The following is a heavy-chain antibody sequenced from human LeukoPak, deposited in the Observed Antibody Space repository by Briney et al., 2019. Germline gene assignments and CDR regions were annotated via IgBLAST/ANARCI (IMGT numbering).Heavy chain of an antibody. CDR3: GYDFLNY. V-gene: IGHV3-64D*09. J-gene: IGHJ4*02. Sequence: PGGSLRLSCSASGFTFSSYAMHWVRRAPGKGLEYVSAISSSGGSTYYADLVKGRFTISRDNSKNTLYLQMSSLRPEDTAVYWCGYDFLNYWGQGTLVTVSS. CDR1: GFTFSSYA. CDR2: ISSSGGST. D-gene: IGHD3-3*01.